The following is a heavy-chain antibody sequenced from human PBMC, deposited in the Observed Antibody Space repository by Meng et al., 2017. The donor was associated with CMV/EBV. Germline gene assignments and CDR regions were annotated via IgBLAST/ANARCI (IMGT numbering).Heavy chain of an antibody. J-gene: IGHJ4*02. D-gene: IGHD6-13*01. V-gene: IGHV3-48*04. CDR1: GFTFSSYS. CDR3: ARDSRIAAAGTFDY. Sequence: GESLKISCAASGFTFSSYSMNWVRQAPGEGLEWVSYISSSSSTIYYADSVKGRFTISRDNAKNSLYLQMNSLRAEDTAVYYCARDSRIAAAGTFDYWGQGTLVTVSS. CDR2: ISSSSSTI.